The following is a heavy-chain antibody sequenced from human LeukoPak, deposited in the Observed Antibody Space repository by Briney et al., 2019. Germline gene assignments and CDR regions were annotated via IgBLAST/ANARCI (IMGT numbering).Heavy chain of an antibody. CDR3: AREGLSLGPMVRGVISYYGMDV. J-gene: IGHJ6*02. CDR1: GFTFSSYG. D-gene: IGHD3-10*01. V-gene: IGHV3-33*01. CDR2: IWYDGSNK. Sequence: GGSLRLSCAASGFTFSSYGMHWVRQAPGKGLEWVAVIWYDGSNKYYADSVKGRFTISRDNSKNTLYLQMNSLRAEDTAVYYCAREGLSLGPMVRGVISYYGMDVWGQGTTVTVSS.